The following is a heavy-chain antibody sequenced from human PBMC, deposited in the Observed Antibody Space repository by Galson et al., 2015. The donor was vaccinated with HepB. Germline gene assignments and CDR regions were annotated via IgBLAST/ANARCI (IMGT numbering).Heavy chain of an antibody. Sequence: SLRLSCAASGFTFTKYDMTWVRQAPGKGLEWISYISSIGTNTNYAKSVKGRFIISRDNAQNSLYLQMNSLRAEDTAVYYCARGASRVRGVTKDAFDIWGQGTLVTVSS. CDR1: GFTFTKYD. J-gene: IGHJ3*02. CDR3: ARGASRVRGVTKDAFDI. D-gene: IGHD3-10*01. CDR2: ISSIGTNT. V-gene: IGHV3-11*06.